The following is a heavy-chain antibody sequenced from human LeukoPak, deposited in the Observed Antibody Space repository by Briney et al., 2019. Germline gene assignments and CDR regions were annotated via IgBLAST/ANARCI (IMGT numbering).Heavy chain of an antibody. CDR2: IKQDGSEK. Sequence: GGSLRLSCAASEFTFSSYWMSWVRQAPGKGLEWVANIKQDGSEKYYVDSVKGRFTISRDNAKNSLYLQMNSLRAEDTAVYYCARDGSTIFGVDHAFDIWGQGTMVTVSS. J-gene: IGHJ3*02. V-gene: IGHV3-7*01. D-gene: IGHD3-3*01. CDR3: ARDGSTIFGVDHAFDI. CDR1: EFTFSSYW.